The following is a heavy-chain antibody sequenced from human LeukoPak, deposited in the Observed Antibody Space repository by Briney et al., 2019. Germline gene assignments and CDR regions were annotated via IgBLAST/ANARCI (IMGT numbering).Heavy chain of an antibody. CDR1: GYTFTSYY. J-gene: IGHJ4*02. CDR2: INPTGGST. D-gene: IGHD4-17*01. Sequence: ASVKVSCKASGYTFTSYYMHWVRQAPGQGLEWMGIINPTGGSTTYAQKFQGRVTMTRDTSTSTAYMELRSLRSDDTAVHYCARDPYGDYGGWGQGTLVTVSS. CDR3: ARDPYGDYGG. V-gene: IGHV1-46*01.